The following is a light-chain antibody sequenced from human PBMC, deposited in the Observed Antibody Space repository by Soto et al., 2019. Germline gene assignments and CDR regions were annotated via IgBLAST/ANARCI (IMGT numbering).Light chain of an antibody. V-gene: IGKV3-11*01. CDR3: QQRNNWPPSIT. Sequence: EIVLTQSPATLSLSPGERATLSCRASQSVGRHLAWYQQKPGQAPRLPIYDASDRATGIPARFSGSGSETDFTLTICRLEPDDFAVYYCQQRNNWPPSITFGQGTRLEIK. CDR2: DAS. CDR1: QSVGRH. J-gene: IGKJ5*01.